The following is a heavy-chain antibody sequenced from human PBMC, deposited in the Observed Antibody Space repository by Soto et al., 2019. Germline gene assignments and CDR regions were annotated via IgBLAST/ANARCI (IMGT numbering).Heavy chain of an antibody. Sequence: SETLSLTCSGSGAALNSGNYYWSWIRQVPGKGLEWIGHIYVTGAVDYNPSLRDRITISQDTSERQFSLNLRLVTAADTAVYYCARLRIATNNYKWFDPWGQGTLVTVSS. CDR2: IYVTGAV. V-gene: IGHV4-31*03. J-gene: IGHJ5*02. D-gene: IGHD2-21*01. CDR1: GAALNSGNYY. CDR3: ARLRIATNNYKWFDP.